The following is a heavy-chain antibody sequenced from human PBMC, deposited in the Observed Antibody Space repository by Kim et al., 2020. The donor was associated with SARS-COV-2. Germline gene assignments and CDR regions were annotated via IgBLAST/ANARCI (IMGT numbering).Heavy chain of an antibody. V-gene: IGHV1-69*13. D-gene: IGHD2-2*01. CDR2: IIPIFGTA. CDR3: AREWRYCSSTSCLYYFDY. Sequence: SVKVSCKASGGTFSSYAISWVRHAPGQGLEWMGGIIPIFGTANHAQKFQGRVTITADESTSTAYMELSSLRSEDTAVYYCAREWRYCSSTSCLYYFDYWGQGTLVTVSS. J-gene: IGHJ4*02. CDR1: GGTFSSYA.